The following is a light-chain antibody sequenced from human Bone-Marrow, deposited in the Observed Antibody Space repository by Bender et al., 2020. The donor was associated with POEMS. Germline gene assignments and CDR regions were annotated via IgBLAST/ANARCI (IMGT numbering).Light chain of an antibody. CDR3: CSYAGNRNV. Sequence: QSVLTQPPSASGTPGQRVTISCSGGSSNIGSNTVNWYQHLPGTAPKLLIYSSHRRPSEVPDRFSGSRSGTSASLAISGLQSEDEADYYCCSYAGNRNVFGTGTKVTVL. CDR1: SSNIGSNT. V-gene: IGLV1-44*01. CDR2: SSH. J-gene: IGLJ1*01.